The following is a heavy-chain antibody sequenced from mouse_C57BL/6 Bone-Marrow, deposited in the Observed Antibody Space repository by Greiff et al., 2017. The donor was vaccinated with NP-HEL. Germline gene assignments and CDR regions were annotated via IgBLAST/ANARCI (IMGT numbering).Heavy chain of an antibody. V-gene: IGHV1-19*01. CDR1: GYTFTDYY. Sequence: EVQLQQSGPVLVKPGASVKMSCKASGYTFTDYYMNWVKQSHGKSLEWIGVINPYNGGTSYNQKFKGKATLTVDKSSSTAYMELNSLTSEDSAVYYCARPSLPYFDYWGQGTTLTVSS. CDR3: ARPSLPYFDY. J-gene: IGHJ2*01. CDR2: INPYNGGT. D-gene: IGHD5-5*01.